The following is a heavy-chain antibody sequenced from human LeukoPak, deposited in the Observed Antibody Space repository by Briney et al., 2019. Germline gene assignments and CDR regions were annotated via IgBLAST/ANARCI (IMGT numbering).Heavy chain of an antibody. CDR2: IYYTGST. CDR1: GGSISSNGYY. V-gene: IGHV4-39*07. D-gene: IGHD6-19*01. Sequence: SETLSLTCTVSGGSISSNGYYWGWIRQPPGKGLEWIGSIYYTGSTFDNPSLKSRVTISVDKSGNQFSLKLTSVTAADTAVYYCASNQWPNWYFDLWGRGTLVTVSS. CDR3: ASNQWPNWYFDL. J-gene: IGHJ2*01.